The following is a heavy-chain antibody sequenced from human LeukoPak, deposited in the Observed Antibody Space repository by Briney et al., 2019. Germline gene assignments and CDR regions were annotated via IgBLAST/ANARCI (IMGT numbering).Heavy chain of an antibody. CDR2: ISAYNGNT. V-gene: IGHV1-18*01. D-gene: IGHD2-2*01. CDR1: GYTFTSYG. J-gene: IGHJ6*03. CDR3: ARACPVGEYQLLWADYYYYMDV. Sequence: ASVKVSCKASGYTFTSYGISWVRQAPGQGLEWMGWISAYNGNTNYAQKLQGRVTMTTDTSTSTAYMELRSLRSDDTAVYYCARACPVGEYQLLWADYYYYMDVWGKGTTVTVSS.